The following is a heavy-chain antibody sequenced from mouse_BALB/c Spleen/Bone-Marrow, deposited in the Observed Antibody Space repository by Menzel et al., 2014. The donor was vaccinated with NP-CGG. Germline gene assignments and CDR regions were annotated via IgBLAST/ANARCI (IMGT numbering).Heavy chain of an antibody. Sequence: EVQLQESGPELVKPGASVKMSCKASGYTFTSYVMHWVKQKPGQGLEWIGYINPXNDGTKHNEKFKGKATLTSDKSSSTAYMELSSLTSEDSAVYYCASSFGVYYAMDYWGQGTSVTVSS. CDR1: GYTFTSYV. CDR2: INPXNDGT. V-gene: IGHV1-14*01. CDR3: ASSFGVYYAMDY. J-gene: IGHJ4*01.